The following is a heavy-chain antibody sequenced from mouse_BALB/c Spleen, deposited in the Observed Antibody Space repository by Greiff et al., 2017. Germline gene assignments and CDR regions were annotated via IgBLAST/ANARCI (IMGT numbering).Heavy chain of an antibody. Sequence: EVQLVESGGGLVKPGGSLKLSCTASGFTFSDYYMYWVRQTPEKRLEWIATISDGGSYTYYPDSVKGRFTISRDNAKNNLYLQMSSLKSEDTAMYYCASSPFLDYWGQGTTLTVSS. CDR2: ISDGGSYT. CDR1: GFTFSDYY. V-gene: IGHV5-4*02. J-gene: IGHJ2*01. CDR3: ASSPFLDY.